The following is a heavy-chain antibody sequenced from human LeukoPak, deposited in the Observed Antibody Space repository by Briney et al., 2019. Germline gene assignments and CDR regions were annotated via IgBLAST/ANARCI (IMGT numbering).Heavy chain of an antibody. D-gene: IGHD3-10*01. CDR2: INHSGST. CDR1: GGSFSGYY. Sequence: PSETLSLTCAVYGGSFSGYYWSWIRQPPGKGLEWIGEINHSGSTNYNPSLKSRVTISVDTSKNQFSLKLSSVTAADTAVYYCARSKEDYYGSGSNFDYWGQGTLVTVSS. V-gene: IGHV4-34*01. J-gene: IGHJ4*02. CDR3: ARSKEDYYGSGSNFDY.